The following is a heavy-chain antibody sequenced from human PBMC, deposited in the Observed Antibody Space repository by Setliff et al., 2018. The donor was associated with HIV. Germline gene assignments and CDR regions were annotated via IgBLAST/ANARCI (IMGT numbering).Heavy chain of an antibody. CDR1: GYSISSGCY. V-gene: IGHV4-38-2*01. CDR3: ARARGPPLPVLDF. J-gene: IGHJ4*02. D-gene: IGHD3-10*01. CDR2: IYYRGSA. Sequence: SETLSLTCAVSGYSISSGCYWGWVRQSPGKGLEWIGVIYYRGSAYYNLSLQSRVTLSVDTSKNSFSLHLTSVTAADTAVYFCARARGPPLPVLDFWGPGTLVTVSS.